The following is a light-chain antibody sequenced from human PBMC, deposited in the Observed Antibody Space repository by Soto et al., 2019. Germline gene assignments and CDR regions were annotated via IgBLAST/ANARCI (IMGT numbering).Light chain of an antibody. CDR2: WAS. J-gene: IGKJ4*01. V-gene: IGKV4-1*01. CDR1: QSVLYSSINKNY. Sequence: DIVMTQSPDSLAVSLGERATINCKSSQSVLYSSINKNYLAWYQQKPGQPPKLLIYWASTRESGVPDRFSGSGSGTYFTLTISSLQAEDVAVYYCQQYYSTPLTFGGGTKVEIK. CDR3: QQYYSTPLT.